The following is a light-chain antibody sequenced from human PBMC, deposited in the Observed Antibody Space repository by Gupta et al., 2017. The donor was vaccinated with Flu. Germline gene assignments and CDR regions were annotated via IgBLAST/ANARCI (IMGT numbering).Light chain of an antibody. V-gene: IGLV3-1*01. CDR3: QAWDSSTWV. CDR2: QDS. CDR1: KLWDKY. Sequence: SYVLSHRLSASLSPGQTASITCSGDKLWDKYACTYPQKPGQPPVLVIYQDSQRPLGIPERFSGSKSGSTATLTISGTQDMDEADYYCQAWDSSTWVFGGGTKLTVL. J-gene: IGLJ3*02.